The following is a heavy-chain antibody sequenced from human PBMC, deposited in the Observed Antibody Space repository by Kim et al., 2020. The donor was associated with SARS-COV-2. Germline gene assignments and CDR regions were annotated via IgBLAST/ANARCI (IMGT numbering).Heavy chain of an antibody. CDR3: ARDRSYSLDY. J-gene: IGHJ4*01. V-gene: IGHV3-7*01. Sequence: GGSLRPSCAASGFTFTSDWMSWVRQAPGKGLEWVAKIKEDGSERYYVNSVEGRFTITRDNAKNSLYLQMNSLRAEDTGVYYCARDRSYSLDYWGQGTLVTVSS. D-gene: IGHD1-26*01. CDR1: GFTFTSDW. CDR2: IKEDGSER.